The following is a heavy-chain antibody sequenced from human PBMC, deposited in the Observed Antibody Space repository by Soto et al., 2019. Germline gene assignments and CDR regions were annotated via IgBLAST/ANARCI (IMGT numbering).Heavy chain of an antibody. D-gene: IGHD3-10*01. CDR1: GFTFGGSA. Sequence: PGGSLRLSCAASGFTFGGSAMHWVRQASGKGLEWVGRIRSRANSYATAYAASVKGRFTISRDDSKNTAYLQMNSLKTEDTAVYYCTTRIDYYGSGSYRYYYFDYWGQGTLVTVSS. CDR2: IRSRANSYAT. CDR3: TTRIDYYGSGSYRYYYFDY. V-gene: IGHV3-73*01. J-gene: IGHJ4*02.